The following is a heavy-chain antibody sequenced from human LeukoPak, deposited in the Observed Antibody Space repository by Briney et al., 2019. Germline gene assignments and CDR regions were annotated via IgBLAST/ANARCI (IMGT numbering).Heavy chain of an antibody. Sequence: SETLTLTCTVSNGSNGTYYWTWIRQSAGKGLEWIGRIHTTGSTNYNPSLTSRVTMSVDTSKNQFSLRLTSVTAADTAVYYCAREGARDDVVVVPAALDFWGQGTLVTVSS. CDR1: NGSNGTYY. CDR2: IHTTGST. J-gene: IGHJ4*02. D-gene: IGHD2-2*01. V-gene: IGHV4-4*07. CDR3: AREGARDDVVVVPAALDF.